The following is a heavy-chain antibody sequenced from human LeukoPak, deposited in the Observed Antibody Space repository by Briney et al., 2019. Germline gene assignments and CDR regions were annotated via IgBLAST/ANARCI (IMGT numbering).Heavy chain of an antibody. CDR1: GFTFSDYW. CDR3: ARWRGSTSERSDY. V-gene: IGHV3-7*01. J-gene: IGHJ4*02. CDR2: IKQDGSAK. Sequence: GGSLRLSCTASGFTFSDYWMTWVRQAPGKGLQWVANIKQDGSAKYYVDSVKGRFTISRDNAKNSLYLQMDSLRVEDTATYYCARWRGSTSERSDYWGQGTLVTVSS. D-gene: IGHD2-2*01.